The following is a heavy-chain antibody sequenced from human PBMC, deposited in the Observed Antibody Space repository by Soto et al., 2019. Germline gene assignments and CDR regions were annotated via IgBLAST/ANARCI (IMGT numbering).Heavy chain of an antibody. CDR3: ARHSGYDFGWFDP. V-gene: IGHV1-69*06. Sequence: SVKVSCKASGGTFSSYAISWVRQAPGQGLEWMGGIIPIFGTANYAQKFQGGVTITADKSTSTAYMELSSLRSEDTAVYYCARHSGYDFGWFDPWGQGTLVTVSS. CDR2: IIPIFGTA. J-gene: IGHJ5*02. D-gene: IGHD5-12*01. CDR1: GGTFSSYA.